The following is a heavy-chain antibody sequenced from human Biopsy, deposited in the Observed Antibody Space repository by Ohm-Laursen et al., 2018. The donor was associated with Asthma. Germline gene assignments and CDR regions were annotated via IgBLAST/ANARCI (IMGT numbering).Heavy chain of an antibody. CDR2: IYYSGRT. Sequence: GTLSLTCTVSGDAMSTSGSYWGWIRQSPGKGLEWIGSIYYSGRTYYNPSLESRVTISADTSKNHFSLKVTSVTAADTAVYYCARAVSSSSYWYFDLWGRGDLVNVSS. CDR1: GDAMSTSGSY. J-gene: IGHJ2*01. D-gene: IGHD6-6*01. V-gene: IGHV4-39*02. CDR3: ARAVSSSSYWYFDL.